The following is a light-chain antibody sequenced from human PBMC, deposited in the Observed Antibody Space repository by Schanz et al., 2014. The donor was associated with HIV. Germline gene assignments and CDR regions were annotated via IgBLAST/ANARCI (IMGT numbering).Light chain of an antibody. Sequence: QSVLTQSPSASASLGASVKLTCTLSSGHSKYAIAWHQQQPEKGPRYLMKVNSDGSHSKGDGIPDRFSGSSSGADRYLTISSLQSEDEADYYCQTWDSGIRVFGGGTKLTVL. V-gene: IGLV4-69*01. CDR3: QTWDSGIRV. CDR2: VNSDGSH. J-gene: IGLJ3*02. CDR1: SGHSKYA.